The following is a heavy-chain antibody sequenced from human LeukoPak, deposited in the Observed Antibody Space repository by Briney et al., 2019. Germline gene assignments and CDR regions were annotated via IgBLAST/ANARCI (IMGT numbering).Heavy chain of an antibody. CDR3: AKDLGVSVVVVGATDY. V-gene: IGHV3-23*01. D-gene: IGHD2-15*01. CDR1: GFTFSTYA. Sequence: GGSLRLSCAASGFTFSTYAMNWVRQAPGKGLEWVSGISGSDDSTYYADSVKGRFTISRDYSKNTLYLQMNSLRAEDTAIYYCAKDLGVSVVVVGATDYWGQGTLVTVSS. J-gene: IGHJ4*02. CDR2: ISGSDDST.